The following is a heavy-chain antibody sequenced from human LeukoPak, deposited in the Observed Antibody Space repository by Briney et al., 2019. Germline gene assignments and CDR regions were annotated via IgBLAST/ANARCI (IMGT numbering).Heavy chain of an antibody. CDR3: ARDFGRGATWAFDV. V-gene: IGHV3-21*01. J-gene: IGHJ3*01. CDR2: ISSSSSYR. Sequence: GGSLRLSCAASGFTFSSYSMNWVRQAPGKGLEWVSYISSSSSYRYYADSVKGRFTISRDNAKNSLYLQMNSLRAEDTAVYYCARDFGRGATWAFDVRGQGAMVTVSS. CDR1: GFTFSSYS. D-gene: IGHD3/OR15-3a*01.